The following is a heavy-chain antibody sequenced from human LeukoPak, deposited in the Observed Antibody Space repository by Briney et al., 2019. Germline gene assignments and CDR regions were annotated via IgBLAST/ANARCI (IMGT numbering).Heavy chain of an antibody. Sequence: ASVTVSCKASVYTFIGYYMHWVRQAPAHGPEWMGWINPKTGGTKYAQKFHGRLTMTRDTSISTAYMELSRLRSDDTAVYYCARGPALYYDILTGSTYNYFDPWGQGTLVTVSS. CDR3: ARGPALYYDILTGSTYNYFDP. CDR1: VYTFIGYY. D-gene: IGHD3-9*01. J-gene: IGHJ5*02. CDR2: INPKTGGT. V-gene: IGHV1-2*02.